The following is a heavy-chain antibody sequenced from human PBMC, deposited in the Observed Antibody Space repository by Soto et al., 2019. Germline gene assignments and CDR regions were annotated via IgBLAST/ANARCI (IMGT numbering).Heavy chain of an antibody. CDR3: ARNYGDYRIYYYYYYGMDV. Sequence: QVQLVQSGAEVKKPGASVKVSCKASGYTFTSYDINWVRQATGQGLEWMGWMKPNSGNTGYAQKFQGRVTMTMNTSISTAYMELSSLRSEDTAVYYCARNYGDYRIYYYYYYGMDVWGQGTTVTVSS. CDR2: MKPNSGNT. J-gene: IGHJ6*02. V-gene: IGHV1-8*01. CDR1: GYTFTSYD. D-gene: IGHD4-17*01.